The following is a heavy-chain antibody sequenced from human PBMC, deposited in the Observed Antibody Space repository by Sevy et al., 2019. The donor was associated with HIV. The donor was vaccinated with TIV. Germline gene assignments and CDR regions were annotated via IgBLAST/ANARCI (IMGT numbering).Heavy chain of an antibody. D-gene: IGHD2-21*01. V-gene: IGHV3-15*01. CDR1: GFSFSDAW. J-gene: IGHJ5*02. Sequence: GGSLRLSCAASGFSFSDAWMSWVRQAPGKGLEWVGRVKSKTDGGTTDYAESVKGRFTISRDDSKNMVYLQMNSLKTDDAAVSYCSSIPDPWGQGTLVTVSS. CDR3: SSIPDP. CDR2: VKSKTDGGTT.